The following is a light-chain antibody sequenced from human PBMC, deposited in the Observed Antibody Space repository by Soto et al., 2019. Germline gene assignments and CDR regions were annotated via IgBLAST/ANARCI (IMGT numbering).Light chain of an antibody. CDR1: QSLLYTSNNKNY. V-gene: IGKV4-1*01. Sequence: DFAVTQSPKSLAVTLGGRATINCKSSQSLLYTSNNKNYLAWYQQKPGQPPKLIIYWASTRESGVPDRFKVSGSGTDFTLTISNLQAEDAAVYYCQQYYTTPRTFGQGTKVEI. J-gene: IGKJ1*01. CDR2: WAS. CDR3: QQYYTTPRT.